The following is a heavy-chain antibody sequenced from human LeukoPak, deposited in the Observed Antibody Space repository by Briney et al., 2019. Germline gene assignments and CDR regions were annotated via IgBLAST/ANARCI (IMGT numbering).Heavy chain of an antibody. D-gene: IGHD5-18*01. CDR2: ISSSSSYI. Sequence: GGSLRLSCAASGFTFSSYSMNWVRQAPGKGLEWVSSISSSSSYIYYADSVKGRFTISRDNAKNSLYLQMNSLRAEGTAVYYCARDLDTAMGLDYWGQGTLVTVSS. CDR1: GFTFSSYS. CDR3: ARDLDTAMGLDY. J-gene: IGHJ4*02. V-gene: IGHV3-21*01.